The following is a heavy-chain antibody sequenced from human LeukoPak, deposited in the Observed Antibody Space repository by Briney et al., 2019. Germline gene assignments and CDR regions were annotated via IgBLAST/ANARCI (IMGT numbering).Heavy chain of an antibody. Sequence: APVKVSCKASGYAFTGYYIHWVRQAPGQGLEWMGRVNPNTGGTYYAQKFQGRVTMTRDTSISTAYMELSGLRSDDTALYYCARDREYCGGDCYPYYFHSWGQGTLVTVSS. V-gene: IGHV1-2*06. CDR2: VNPNTGGT. CDR1: GYAFTGYY. D-gene: IGHD2-21*02. J-gene: IGHJ4*02. CDR3: ARDREYCGGDCYPYYFHS.